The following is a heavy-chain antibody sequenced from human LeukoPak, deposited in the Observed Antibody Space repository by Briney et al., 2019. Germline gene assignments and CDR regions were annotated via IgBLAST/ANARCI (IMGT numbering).Heavy chain of an antibody. CDR2: INPNSGGT. J-gene: IGHJ4*02. CDR1: GYTFTGYY. V-gene: IGHV1-2*02. CDR3: ARDRTRTGYSSGWYHDY. Sequence: ASVKVSCKASGYTFTGYYMHWVRQAPGQGLEWMGWINPNSGGTNYAQKFQGRVTMTRDTSISTAYMELSRLRSDDTAVNYCARDRTRTGYSSGWYHDYWGQGTLVTVSS. D-gene: IGHD6-19*01.